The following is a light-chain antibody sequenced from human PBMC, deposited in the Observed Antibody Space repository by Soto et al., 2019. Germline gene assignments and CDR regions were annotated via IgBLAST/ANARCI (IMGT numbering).Light chain of an antibody. CDR2: AAS. CDR3: QHHGPAPWT. J-gene: IGKJ1*01. Sequence: EIVLTQSAGTLSLSPGERATLSCRASQTVSGSYLAWFQQKPGQTPRLLIYAASTRAAGVPGRFSGSGSGTDFSLTIHRLELEDFAVDDCQHHGPAPWTFGQGTKVEIK. CDR1: QTVSGSY. V-gene: IGKV3-20*01.